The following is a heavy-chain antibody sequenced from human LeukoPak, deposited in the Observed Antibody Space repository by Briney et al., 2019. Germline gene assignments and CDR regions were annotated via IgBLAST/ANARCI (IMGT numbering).Heavy chain of an antibody. D-gene: IGHD1-14*01. CDR2: ISSSSSTI. Sequence: GGSLRLSCAASGFTFSNYSMNWVRRAPGKGLEWVSYISSSSSTIYYADSVKGRFTISRDNAKNSLYLQMNSLRAEDTAVYYCARTMPYYYYYMDVWGKGTTVTVSS. V-gene: IGHV3-48*01. CDR1: GFTFSNYS. J-gene: IGHJ6*03. CDR3: ARTMPYYYYYMDV.